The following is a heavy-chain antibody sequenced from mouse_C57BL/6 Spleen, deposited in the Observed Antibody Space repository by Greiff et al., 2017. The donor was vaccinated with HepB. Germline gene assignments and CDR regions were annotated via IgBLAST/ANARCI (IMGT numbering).Heavy chain of an antibody. V-gene: IGHV5-17*01. CDR1: GFTFSDYG. CDR3: ARPGGAY. J-gene: IGHJ3*01. Sequence: EVQLKESGGGLVKPGGSLKLSCAASGFTFSDYGMHWVRQAPEKGLEWVAYISSGSSTIYYADTVKGRFTISRDNAKNTLFLQMTSLRSEDTAMYYCARPGGAYWGQGTLVTVSA. CDR2: ISSGSSTI.